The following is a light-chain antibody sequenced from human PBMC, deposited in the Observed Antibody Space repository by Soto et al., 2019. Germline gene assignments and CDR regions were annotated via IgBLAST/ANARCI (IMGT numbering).Light chain of an antibody. CDR2: RNN. CDR3: AAWDDSLSGPV. V-gene: IGLV1-47*01. J-gene: IGLJ2*01. CDR1: STNIGSNY. Sequence: QSVLTQPPSASGTPGPRVTISCSGSSTNIGSNYVYWYQQLPGTAPKLLIYRNNQRPSGVPDLFSGSKSGTSASLASSWLLSEDEADYYYAAWDDSLSGPVFGGGTKLTVL.